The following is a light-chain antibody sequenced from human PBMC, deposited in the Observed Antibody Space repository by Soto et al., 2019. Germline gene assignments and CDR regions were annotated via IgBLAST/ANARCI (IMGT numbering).Light chain of an antibody. CDR2: GSS. CDR1: QSLSSGY. V-gene: IGKV3-20*01. CDR3: QQYGSSPQT. Sequence: EIVLTQSPGTLSLSPGERATLSCSASQSLSSGYLAWYQQEPGQAPRLLISGSSNRAPGIPERFSGSGSGTAFTLTISRLEPEDFAVYYCQQYGSSPQTFGQGTKVEI. J-gene: IGKJ1*01.